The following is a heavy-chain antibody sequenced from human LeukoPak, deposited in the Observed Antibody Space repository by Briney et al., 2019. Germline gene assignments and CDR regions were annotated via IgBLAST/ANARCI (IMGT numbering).Heavy chain of an antibody. Sequence: SETLSLTCTVSAGSISSYYWSWIRQPAGKGLEWIGRIHTSGTTNYNPSLKSRVTLSIDTSKNQFSLKLSSVTAADTAVYYCARDRGVAYCSGGSCLTPPYDYWGQGTLVTVSS. CDR2: IHTSGTT. CDR1: AGSISSYY. D-gene: IGHD2-15*01. V-gene: IGHV4-4*07. CDR3: ARDRGVAYCSGGSCLTPPYDY. J-gene: IGHJ4*02.